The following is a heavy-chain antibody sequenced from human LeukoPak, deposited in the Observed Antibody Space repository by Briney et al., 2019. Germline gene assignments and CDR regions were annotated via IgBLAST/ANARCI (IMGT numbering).Heavy chain of an antibody. CDR3: ARWGYFDSGGYFVVDY. CDR1: GFTFSSYV. Sequence: PGGSLRLSCAASGFTFSSYVMNWIRQPPGERLEWIGWIHYSGSTAYNPSLESRVTMSVDTSKNHISLKMTSVTAADTATYYCARWGYFDSGGYFVVDYWGQGALVTVSS. J-gene: IGHJ4*02. CDR2: IHYSGST. D-gene: IGHD3-22*01. V-gene: IGHV4-59*01.